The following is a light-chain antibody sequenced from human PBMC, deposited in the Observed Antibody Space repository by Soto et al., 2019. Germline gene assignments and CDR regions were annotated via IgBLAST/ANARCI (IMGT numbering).Light chain of an antibody. CDR1: SSDIGGYNY. Sequence: QSALTQPASVSGSPGQSITISCTGSSSDIGGYNYVSWYQQYPGKAPKLLIYEVSNRPSGVSNRFFGSKSGNTASLTISGLQAEDEADYYCSSYATSIGVFGGGTKLTVL. CDR2: EVS. CDR3: SSYATSIGV. V-gene: IGLV2-14*03. J-gene: IGLJ3*02.